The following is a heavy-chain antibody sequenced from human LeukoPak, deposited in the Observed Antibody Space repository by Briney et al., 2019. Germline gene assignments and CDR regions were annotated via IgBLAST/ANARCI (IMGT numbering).Heavy chain of an antibody. CDR3: AGHHQAYSRTY. CDR1: GLTFSSFW. D-gene: IGHD1-26*01. Sequence: PGGSLRLSCPASGLTFSSFWMHWVRQAPGKGLGWVSRISPDGSSTTYADSVKGRFTISRDNAKDTLYLQMNSLRAEDTAVYYCAGHHQAYSRTYWGQGTLVTVSS. CDR2: ISPDGSST. V-gene: IGHV3-74*01. J-gene: IGHJ4*02.